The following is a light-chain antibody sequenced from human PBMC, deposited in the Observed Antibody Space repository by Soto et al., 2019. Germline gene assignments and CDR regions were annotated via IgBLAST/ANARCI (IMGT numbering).Light chain of an antibody. CDR3: CSYAGSDIYVL. CDR2: EGS. CDR1: STTVGSTNL. V-gene: IGLV2-23*01. J-gene: IGLJ2*01. Sequence: QSALTQPASVSGSPGQSIAISCTGTSTTVGSTNLVSWYQQYPGKPPKLMIYEGSKRPSGVSDRFSGSKSGNTASLTISGLQAEDEADYYCCSYAGSDIYVLFGGGTKVTVL.